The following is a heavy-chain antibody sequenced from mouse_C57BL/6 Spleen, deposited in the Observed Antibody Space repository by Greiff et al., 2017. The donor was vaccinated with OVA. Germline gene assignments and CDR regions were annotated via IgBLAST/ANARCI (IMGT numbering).Heavy chain of an antibody. J-gene: IGHJ4*01. Sequence: QVQLQQSDAELVKPGASVKISCKVSGYTFTDHTIHWMKQRPEQGLEWIGYIYPRDGSTKYNEKFKGKATLTADKSSSTAYMPLHSLTSAVSAVSFCAGEGLRRDYYAMDYWGQGTSVTVSS. D-gene: IGHD2-4*01. V-gene: IGHV1-78*01. CDR2: IYPRDGST. CDR3: AGEGLRRDYYAMDY. CDR1: GYTFTDHT.